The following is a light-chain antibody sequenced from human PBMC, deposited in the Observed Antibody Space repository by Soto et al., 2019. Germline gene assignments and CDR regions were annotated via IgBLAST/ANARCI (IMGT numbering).Light chain of an antibody. CDR1: QSVTSNY. J-gene: IGKJ1*01. CDR3: QQYGSSPGT. Sequence: IVLTQSPGTLSLSPGERATLSCRASQSVTSNYLAWYQQKPGQAPWLLIFGASIRDTGIPDRFSGSGSGTDFTLTISRLEPEDFAVYYCQQYGSSPGTFGQVTKVDI. V-gene: IGKV3-20*01. CDR2: GAS.